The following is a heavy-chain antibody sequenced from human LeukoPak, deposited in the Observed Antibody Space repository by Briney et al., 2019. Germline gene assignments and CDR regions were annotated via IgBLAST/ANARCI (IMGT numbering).Heavy chain of an antibody. Sequence: GGSLRLSCAASGFTFSSYAMSWVRQAPGKGLEWVSYISSSGSTIYYADSAKGRFTISRDNAKNSLYLQMNSLRAGDTAVYYCARDPHGSGTHWGQGTLVTVSS. V-gene: IGHV3-48*04. CDR1: GFTFSSYA. CDR3: ARDPHGSGTH. J-gene: IGHJ4*02. CDR2: ISSSGSTI. D-gene: IGHD3-10*01.